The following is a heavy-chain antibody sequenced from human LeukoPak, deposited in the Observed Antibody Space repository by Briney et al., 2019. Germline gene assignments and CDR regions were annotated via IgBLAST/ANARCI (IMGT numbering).Heavy chain of an antibody. D-gene: IGHD3-22*01. CDR3: ARGYDSSAPPLDY. Sequence: ASVKVSCKASGYTFTSYAMHWVRQAPGQRLEWMGWINAGNGNTKYSQKFQGGVTITRDTSASTAYMELSSLRSEDTAVYYCARGYDSSAPPLDYWGQGTLVTVSS. CDR1: GYTFTSYA. J-gene: IGHJ4*02. CDR2: INAGNGNT. V-gene: IGHV1-3*01.